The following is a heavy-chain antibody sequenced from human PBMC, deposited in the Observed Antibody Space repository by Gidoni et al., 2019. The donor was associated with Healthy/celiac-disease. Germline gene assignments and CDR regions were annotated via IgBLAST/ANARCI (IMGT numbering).Heavy chain of an antibody. D-gene: IGHD6-13*01. V-gene: IGHV1-2*02. J-gene: IGHJ6*02. CDR2: INPNSGGT. CDR3: AIVAAAGTEYLYYYYGMDV. Sequence: VKKPGASVKVSCKASGYTFTGYYMHWVRQAPGQGLEWMGWINPNSGGTNYAQKFQGRVTMTRDTSISTAYMELSRLRSDDTAVYYCAIVAAAGTEYLYYYYGMDVWGQGTTVTVSS. CDR1: GYTFTGYY.